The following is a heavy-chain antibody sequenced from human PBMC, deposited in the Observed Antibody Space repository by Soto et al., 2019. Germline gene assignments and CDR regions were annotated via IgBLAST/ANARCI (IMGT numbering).Heavy chain of an antibody. Sequence: GGSLRLSCVASGFTFSSYGMHWVRQAPGKGLEWVAIISYDGSNTYYADSVKGRFTISRDNSKNTLYLQMNSLRAEDTSVYYCAKEGGLSGSYYISSSYYFDDWGQGTLDTFSS. CDR2: ISYDGSNT. D-gene: IGHD1-26*01. CDR1: GFTFSSYG. V-gene: IGHV3-30*18. CDR3: AKEGGLSGSYYISSSYYFDD. J-gene: IGHJ4*02.